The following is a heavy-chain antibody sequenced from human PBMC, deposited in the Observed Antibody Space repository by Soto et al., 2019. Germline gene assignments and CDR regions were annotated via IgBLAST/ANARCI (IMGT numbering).Heavy chain of an antibody. CDR1: GGSISSGDYY. D-gene: IGHD3-3*01. J-gene: IGHJ6*02. V-gene: IGHV4-30-4*01. Sequence: TSETLSLTCTVSGGSISSGDYYWSWIRQPPGKGLEWIGYIYYSGSTYYNPSLKSRVTISVDTSKNQFSLKLSSVTAADTAVYYCAREKLGYDFWRGHYPYYYYGMDVWGQGTTVTVYS. CDR2: IYYSGST. CDR3: AREKLGYDFWRGHYPYYYYGMDV.